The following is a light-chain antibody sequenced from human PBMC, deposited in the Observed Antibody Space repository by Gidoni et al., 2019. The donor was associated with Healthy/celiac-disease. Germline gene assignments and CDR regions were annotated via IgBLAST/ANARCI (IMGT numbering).Light chain of an antibody. CDR3: QSYDSSLSGSRV. CDR1: SPNLGAGYD. Sequence: QSVLTQPPSVSGAPGQRVTISCTGSSPNLGAGYDVPWYQQLPGPAPKLLIYGNSNRPSGVPDRFSGSKSGTSASLAITGLQAEDEADYYCQSYDSSLSGSRVFGGGTKLTVL. J-gene: IGLJ3*02. CDR2: GNS. V-gene: IGLV1-40*01.